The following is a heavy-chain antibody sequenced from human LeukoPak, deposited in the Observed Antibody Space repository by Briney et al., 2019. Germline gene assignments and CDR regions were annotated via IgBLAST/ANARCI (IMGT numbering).Heavy chain of an antibody. CDR1: GFTFSSYA. D-gene: IGHD3-10*01. V-gene: IGHV3-23*01. J-gene: IGHJ4*02. CDR3: ARDSSMLRGPMVIYYFDF. Sequence: GGSLRLSCAASGFTFSSYAMSWVRQAPGKGLEWVSSISGGGDATYYADSVKGRFTISRDNSKNTLYLQMNSLRAVDTAVYYCARDSSMLRGPMVIYYFDFWGQGTLVTVSS. CDR2: ISGGGDAT.